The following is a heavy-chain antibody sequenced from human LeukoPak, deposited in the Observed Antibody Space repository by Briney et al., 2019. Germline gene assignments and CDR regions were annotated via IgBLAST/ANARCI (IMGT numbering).Heavy chain of an antibody. CDR3: ARENMAYFDY. Sequence: GGSLRLSCAASGFTFSSYNMNWVRQAPGKGLEWVSSISSSSNYINYADSVKGRFTISRDNAKNSLYLQMNSLRAEDTAVYYCARENMAYFDYWGQGTLVTVSS. J-gene: IGHJ4*02. D-gene: IGHD5-24*01. CDR1: GFTFSSYN. CDR2: ISSSSNYI. V-gene: IGHV3-21*01.